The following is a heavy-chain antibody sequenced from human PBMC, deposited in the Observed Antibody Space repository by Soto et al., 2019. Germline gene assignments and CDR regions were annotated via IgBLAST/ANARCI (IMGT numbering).Heavy chain of an antibody. V-gene: IGHV3-23*01. D-gene: IGHD3-22*01. Sequence: EVQLLESGGGLVQPGGSLRLSCAASGFTFSSFAMSWVRQAPGKGLEWVSVFSDSGGSTYYADSVKGRFTISRDNSKSTRYLQMNSLRGDDTAIYYSAKAISGYDAPSDYWGQGTQVTVSS. CDR1: GFTFSSFA. J-gene: IGHJ4*02. CDR3: AKAISGYDAPSDY. CDR2: FSDSGGST.